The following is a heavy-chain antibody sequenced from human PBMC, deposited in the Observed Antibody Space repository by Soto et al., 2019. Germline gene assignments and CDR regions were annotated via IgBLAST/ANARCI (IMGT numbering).Heavy chain of an antibody. CDR2: ISASNGNT. CDR3: AREGLTSGYTFAY. D-gene: IGHD2-2*02. Sequence: QVQLVQSGTEVRMPGTSVKVSCKTSGYTFIDYSITWVRQAPGQGLEWMGWISASNGNTEFAQKLQGRVSMTTDTSTGPAYMELSSLRSDDTAIYYCAREGLTSGYTFAYWGQGTLVTVSS. V-gene: IGHV1-18*04. J-gene: IGHJ4*02. CDR1: GYTFIDYS.